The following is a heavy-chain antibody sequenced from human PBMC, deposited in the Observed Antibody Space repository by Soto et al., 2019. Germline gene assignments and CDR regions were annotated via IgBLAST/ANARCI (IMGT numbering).Heavy chain of an antibody. CDR1: GGSISSSSYY. D-gene: IGHD2-2*01. J-gene: IGHJ4*02. CDR2: IYYSGST. CDR3: ARLPIVVVPAAKGDY. Sequence: QLQLQESGPGLVKPSETLSLTCTVSGGSISSSSYYWGWIRQPPGKGLEWIGSIYYSGSTYNNPSLKSRVTISVDTSKNQFSLKLSSVTAADTAVYYCARLPIVVVPAAKGDYWGQGTLVTVSS. V-gene: IGHV4-39*01.